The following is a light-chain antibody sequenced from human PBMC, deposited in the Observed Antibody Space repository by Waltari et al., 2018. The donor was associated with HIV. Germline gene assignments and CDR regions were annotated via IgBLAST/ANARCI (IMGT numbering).Light chain of an antibody. Sequence: QYALTQPRSVAGSPGQSGTISCTGTSSEVGADNYVFWYQQHPGKAPKLIIYDVTRRPSGLPDRFSGSKSGNTASLTISGLQAEDEADYYCCSYAGNYTGVFGGGTKLTVL. CDR3: CSYAGNYTGV. CDR1: SSEVGADNY. J-gene: IGLJ3*02. CDR2: DVT. V-gene: IGLV2-11*01.